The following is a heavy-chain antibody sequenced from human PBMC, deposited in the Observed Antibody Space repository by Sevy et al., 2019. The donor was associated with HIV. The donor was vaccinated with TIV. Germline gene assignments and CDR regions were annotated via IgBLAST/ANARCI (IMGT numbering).Heavy chain of an antibody. D-gene: IGHD6-6*01. J-gene: IGHJ3*02. CDR3: AREVAARAFDI. CDR1: GFTFSDHY. Sequence: GGSLRLSCAASGFTFSDHYMDWVRQAPGKGLEWVGRTRNKANSYTTEYAASVKGRFTISRDDSKNSLYLQMNSLKTEDTAVYYCAREVAARAFDIWGQGTMVTVSS. V-gene: IGHV3-72*01. CDR2: TRNKANSYTT.